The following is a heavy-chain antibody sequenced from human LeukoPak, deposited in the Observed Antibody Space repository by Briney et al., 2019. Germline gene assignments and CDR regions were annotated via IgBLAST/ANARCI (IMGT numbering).Heavy chain of an antibody. D-gene: IGHD3-3*01. CDR3: ARGFFGVVITGYFDY. V-gene: IGHV1-69*04. CDR1: GGTFSSYA. J-gene: IGHJ4*02. CDR2: IIPILGIA. Sequence: SVKVSCKASGGTFSSYAISWVRQAPGQGLEWMGRIIPILGIANYAQKFQGRVTITADKSTSTAYMELSSLRSADTAVYYCARGFFGVVITGYFDYWGQGTLVTVSS.